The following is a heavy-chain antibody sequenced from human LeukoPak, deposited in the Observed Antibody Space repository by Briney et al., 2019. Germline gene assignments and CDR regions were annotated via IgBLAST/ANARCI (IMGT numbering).Heavy chain of an antibody. D-gene: IGHD3-10*01. CDR2: IYNGGNT. V-gene: IGHV4-4*07. CDR1: GDSISSYY. Sequence: PSETLSLTCTVSGDSISSYYWSWVRQPAGEGLEWIGRIYNGGNTNYNPSLTGRVTMSVDTSKNQFSLTLSSVTAADTAVYYCARGGSSMVRGLRNAFDIWGQGTMVTVSS. CDR3: ARGGSSMVRGLRNAFDI. J-gene: IGHJ3*02.